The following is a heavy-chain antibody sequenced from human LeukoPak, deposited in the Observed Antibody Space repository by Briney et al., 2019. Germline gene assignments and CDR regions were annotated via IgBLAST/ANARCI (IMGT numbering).Heavy chain of an antibody. CDR2: ISYDGSNK. V-gene: IGHV3-30-3*01. D-gene: IGHD5-12*01. CDR3: AKGGTDAYSGYDFFDY. Sequence: GRSLRLSCAASGFTFSSYAMHWVRQAPGKGLEWVAVISYDGSNKYYADSVKGRFTISRDNSKKTLYLQMNSLRTEDTALYYCAKGGTDAYSGYDFFDYWGQGTLVTVSS. J-gene: IGHJ4*02. CDR1: GFTFSSYA.